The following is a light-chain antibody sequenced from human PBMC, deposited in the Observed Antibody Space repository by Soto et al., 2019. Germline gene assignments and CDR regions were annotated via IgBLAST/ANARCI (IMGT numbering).Light chain of an antibody. Sequence: DIPMTQSPSSLSASVGDRVTITCRASQSISGYLNWYQQKPGKAPKVLIYAASSLQTGVPSRFRGSGSGTDFTLTISTLQPEDCATYFCQQSYSLPDTFSRGTRLEIK. CDR2: AAS. CDR1: QSISGY. J-gene: IGKJ2*01. V-gene: IGKV1-39*01. CDR3: QQSYSLPDT.